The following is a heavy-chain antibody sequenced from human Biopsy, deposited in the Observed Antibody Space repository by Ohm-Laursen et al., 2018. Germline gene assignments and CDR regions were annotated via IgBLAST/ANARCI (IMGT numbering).Heavy chain of an antibody. CDR3: ASMPAAIHEPNYSYYGMHV. CDR2: IYYSGSI. V-gene: IGHV4-59*08. CDR1: GDSVNSYS. D-gene: IGHD2-2*02. J-gene: IGHJ6*02. Sequence: SDTLSLTCTVSGDSVNSYSWSWIRQPPGKGLEWIGYIYYSGSINYNPSLKSRSTISLETSKNQFSLKLSSVTAADTAVYYCASMPAAIHEPNYSYYGMHVWGQGTTVTASS.